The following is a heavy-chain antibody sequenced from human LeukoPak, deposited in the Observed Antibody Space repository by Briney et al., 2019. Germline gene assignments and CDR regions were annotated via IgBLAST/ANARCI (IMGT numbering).Heavy chain of an antibody. D-gene: IGHD1-1*01. CDR2: ISYSGST. CDR3: ARAFYWNEGFDY. Sequence: SETLSLTCTVSGGSISSYYWSWIRQPPGKGLEWIEYISYSGSTNYNPSLKSRVTISLHTSKNQFSLKLGSVTAADTAVYYCARAFYWNEGFDYWGQGTLVTVSS. J-gene: IGHJ4*02. CDR1: GGSISSYY. V-gene: IGHV4-59*01.